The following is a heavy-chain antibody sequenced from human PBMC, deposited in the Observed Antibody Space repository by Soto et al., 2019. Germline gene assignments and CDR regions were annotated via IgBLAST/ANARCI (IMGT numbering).Heavy chain of an antibody. V-gene: IGHV3-49*04. D-gene: IGHD3-22*01. CDR1: GFTFGSYA. J-gene: IGHJ4*02. CDR3: TRYYYESSGYYVY. Sequence: GGSLRLSCKGSGFTFGSYALSWVRQAPGRGLAWVGVIRSEASGGATDYAAAARGRITISRDESKSIAYMENNPLQTQDTAVYYCTRYYYESSGYYVYWGQGALVTVSS. CDR2: IRSEASGGAT.